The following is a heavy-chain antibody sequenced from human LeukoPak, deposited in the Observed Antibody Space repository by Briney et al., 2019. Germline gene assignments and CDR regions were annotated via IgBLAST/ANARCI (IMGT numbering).Heavy chain of an antibody. J-gene: IGHJ4*02. CDR1: GFTFSSYE. V-gene: IGHV3-21*01. CDR2: ISSSSYI. Sequence: GGSLRLSCAASGFTFSSYEMNWVRQAPGKGLEWVSSISSSSYIYYADSVKGRFSISRVNTKNALYLQMNSLRAEDTAVYYCARGWTRSSVYDYWGQGTLVTVSS. D-gene: IGHD3-22*01. CDR3: ARGWTRSSVYDY.